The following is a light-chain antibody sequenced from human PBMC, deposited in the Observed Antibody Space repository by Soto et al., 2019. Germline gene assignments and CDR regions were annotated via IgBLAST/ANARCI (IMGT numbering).Light chain of an antibody. V-gene: IGKV1-33*01. CDR2: DAS. Sequence: DIQMTQSPSSLSASVGDRVTITCQASRDIGKYLNWFQEKPGKAPKLLIYDASNLQTGVPSRFSGSGAGTVFNRTISRLQTEDFATYYCKRYDSLPPIVGEETRLEI. CDR3: KRYDSLPPI. J-gene: IGKJ5*01. CDR1: RDIGKY.